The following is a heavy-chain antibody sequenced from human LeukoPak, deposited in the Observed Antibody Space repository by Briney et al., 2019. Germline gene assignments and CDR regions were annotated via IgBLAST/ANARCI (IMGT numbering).Heavy chain of an antibody. J-gene: IGHJ4*02. CDR1: GYTFNTYG. CDR2: ISPHNGNT. D-gene: IGHD6-19*01. Sequence: ASVKVSCKASGYTFNTYGIHWVRQAPGQGLEWMGWISPHNGNTNYAQNFQGRVSMTTDTSTTTVYVELRSLRSDDTAVYYCARDGVKYSSLPFYLDYWGQGTLVTVPS. V-gene: IGHV1-18*01. CDR3: ARDGVKYSSLPFYLDY.